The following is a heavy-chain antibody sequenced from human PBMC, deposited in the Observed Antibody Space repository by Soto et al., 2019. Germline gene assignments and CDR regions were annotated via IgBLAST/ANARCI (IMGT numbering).Heavy chain of an antibody. V-gene: IGHV2-26*01. CDR3: VRIRGYDSRIPVDF. J-gene: IGHJ4*02. Sequence: QVTLKESGPVLVKPTETLTLTCTVSGFSLTTDGMGVSWVRQPPGKALEWLAQIFSSDEKAYSASLKSRLSISKDTSNSQVVLTVTTVDPVDTATYFCVRIRGYDSRIPVDFWGQGILVTVSS. CDR1: GFSLTTDGMG. CDR2: IFSSDEK. D-gene: IGHD6-13*01.